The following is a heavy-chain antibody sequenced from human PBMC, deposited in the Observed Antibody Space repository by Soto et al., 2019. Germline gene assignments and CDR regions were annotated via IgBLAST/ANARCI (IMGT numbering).Heavy chain of an antibody. D-gene: IGHD2-8*01. CDR3: ARGDSTDCSNGVCSFFYNHDMDV. CDR1: GYGLSGYQ. CDR2: INPKRGGT. V-gene: IGHV1-2*04. J-gene: IGHJ6*02. Sequence: VNRDRKGAGYGLSGYQRQSVRQKPGQGLEWLGRINPKRGGTSTARKFQGWVTMPTDTSISTASMELTRLTSDDTAIYYCARGDSTDCSNGVCSFFYNHDMDVWGQGTTVTVSS.